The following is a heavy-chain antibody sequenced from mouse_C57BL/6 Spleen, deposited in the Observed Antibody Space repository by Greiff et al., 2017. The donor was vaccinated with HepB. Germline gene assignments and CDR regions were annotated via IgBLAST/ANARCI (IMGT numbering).Heavy chain of an antibody. Sequence: QVQLQQSGAELAKPGASVKLSCKASGYTFTSYWMHWVKQRPGQGLEWIGYINPSSGYTKYNQKFKDKATLTADKSSSTAYMQLRSLTYEDSAVYDWAREGVTTVKGSYAMEDWGQGTSVTVSS. J-gene: IGHJ4*01. CDR3: AREGVTTVKGSYAMED. V-gene: IGHV1-7*01. CDR1: GYTFTSYW. D-gene: IGHD1-1*01. CDR2: INPSSGYT.